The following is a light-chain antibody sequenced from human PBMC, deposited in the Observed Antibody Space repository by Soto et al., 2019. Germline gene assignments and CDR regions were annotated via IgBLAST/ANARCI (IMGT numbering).Light chain of an antibody. Sequence: EIVMTQSPATLSVSPGERATLSCRASQSVSSNLAWYQQKPGQAPRLLIYGASTRATGIPARFSGSGSGAEFTLTISSLQSEDFAVYFCLHYKDWPSTFGQGTRLDIK. CDR2: GAS. V-gene: IGKV3-15*01. CDR3: LHYKDWPST. J-gene: IGKJ5*01. CDR1: QSVSSN.